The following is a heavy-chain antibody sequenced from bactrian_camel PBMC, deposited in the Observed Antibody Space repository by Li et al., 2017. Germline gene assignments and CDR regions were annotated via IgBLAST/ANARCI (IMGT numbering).Heavy chain of an antibody. V-gene: IGHV3S54*01. D-gene: IGHD5*01. CDR3: ATDVGLGYLAYNY. CDR1: GYTSSSFSD. J-gene: IGHJ4*01. Sequence: HVQLVESGGGSVRPGGSLRLACIASGYTSSSFSDHCMGWFRQAPDKQREGIAAIRRDGGVTWYAASVKGRFTISRDSAKNTVYLQMTSLKSEDTALYYCATDVGLGYLAYNYWGQGTQVTVS. CDR2: IRRDGGVT.